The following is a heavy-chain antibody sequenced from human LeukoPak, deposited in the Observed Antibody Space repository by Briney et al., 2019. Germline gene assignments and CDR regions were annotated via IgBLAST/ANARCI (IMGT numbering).Heavy chain of an antibody. CDR3: ARGVRLFDY. CDR2: ISGSSSYI. J-gene: IGHJ4*02. D-gene: IGHD3-3*01. CDR1: GFTFSSYS. V-gene: IGHV3-21*01. Sequence: GGSLRLSCAASGFTFSSYSMNWVRQAPGKGLEWVSSISGSSSYIYYVDSVKGRFTISRDNAKNSLYLQMNSLRAEDTAVYYCARGVRLFDYWGQGTPVTVSS.